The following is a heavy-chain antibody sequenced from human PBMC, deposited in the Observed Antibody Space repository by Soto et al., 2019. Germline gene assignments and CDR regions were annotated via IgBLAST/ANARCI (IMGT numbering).Heavy chain of an antibody. CDR3: ARGRSGSYSFDY. CDR1: GFTLSSYW. Sequence: EVQLVESGGGIVQPGGSVRLSCAASGFTLSSYWIHWVRQAPGKGLVWVSRINGDGSTTNYADSLKGRFTISRDNAKNTMFLQRNSLRAEHTAVYFCARGRSGSYSFDYWGQGTLVTVSS. V-gene: IGHV3-74*01. D-gene: IGHD3-10*01. CDR2: INGDGSTT. J-gene: IGHJ4*02.